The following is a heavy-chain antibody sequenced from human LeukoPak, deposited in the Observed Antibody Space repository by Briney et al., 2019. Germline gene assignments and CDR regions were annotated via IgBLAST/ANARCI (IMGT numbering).Heavy chain of an antibody. D-gene: IGHD2-15*01. Sequence: AAVKETCLSSGYTFTGYYIHWVRQPPGQGLEWMGWINPNSGATNIAPKFQGRVTMTRDTSITTAYMELSRLTSDDTAVYYCARDQAGAGVLGGRSNRFDPWGQG. CDR3: ARDQAGAGVLGGRSNRFDP. J-gene: IGHJ5*02. V-gene: IGHV1-2*02. CDR1: GYTFTGYY. CDR2: INPNSGAT.